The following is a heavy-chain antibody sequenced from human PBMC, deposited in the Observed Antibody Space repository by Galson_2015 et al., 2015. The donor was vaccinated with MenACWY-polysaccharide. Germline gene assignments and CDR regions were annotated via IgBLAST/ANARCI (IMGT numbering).Heavy chain of an antibody. CDR3: ARITGGEYFQY. V-gene: IGHV5-51*03. J-gene: IGHJ1*01. CDR1: GYSFTSYW. Sequence: QSGAEVKKPGESLTISCTGLGYSFTSYWIGWVRQMPGKGLEWMGIIYPGGSDARFSPSFQGQVTMSVDKSISTAYPQWNSLKASDTAIYYCARITGGEYFQYWGQGALVTV. D-gene: IGHD3-10*01. CDR2: IYPGGSDA.